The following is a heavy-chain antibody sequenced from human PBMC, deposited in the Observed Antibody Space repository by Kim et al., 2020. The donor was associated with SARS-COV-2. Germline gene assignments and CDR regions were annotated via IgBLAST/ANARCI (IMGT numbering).Heavy chain of an antibody. CDR3: ARVIQLWLKPYHFDY. J-gene: IGHJ4*02. CDR2: IKQDGSEK. CDR1: GFTFSSYW. V-gene: IGHV3-7*01. D-gene: IGHD5-18*01. Sequence: GGSLRLSCAASGFTFSSYWMSWVRQAPGKGLEWVANIKQDGSEKYHVDSVKGRFTISRDNAKNSLYLQMNSLRAEDTAVYYCARVIQLWLKPYHFDYWGQGTLVTVSS.